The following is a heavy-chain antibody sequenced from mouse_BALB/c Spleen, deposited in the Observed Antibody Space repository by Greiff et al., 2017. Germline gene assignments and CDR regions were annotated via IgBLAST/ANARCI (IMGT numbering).Heavy chain of an antibody. CDR2: ISDGGSYT. Sequence: VESGGGLVKPGGSLKLSCAASGFTFSDYYMYWVRQTPEKRLEWVATISDGGSYTYYPDSVKGRFTISRDNAKNNLYLQMSSLKSEDTAMYYCARDRGAYWGQGTLVTVSA. J-gene: IGHJ3*01. V-gene: IGHV5-4*02. CDR3: ARDRGAY. CDR1: GFTFSDYY.